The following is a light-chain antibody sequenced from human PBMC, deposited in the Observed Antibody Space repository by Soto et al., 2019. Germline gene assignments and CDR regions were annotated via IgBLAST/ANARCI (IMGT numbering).Light chain of an antibody. CDR3: QQYNNWPSIT. J-gene: IGKJ5*01. Sequence: EIVLTQSPDTSCLSPGERATLTCRASQSVTNYIAWYQQKPGQARRLLIYGASTRATGIPARFSGSGSGTEFTLTISSLQSEDFAVYYCQQYNNWPSITFGQGTRLEIK. CDR2: GAS. CDR1: QSVTNY. V-gene: IGKV3-15*01.